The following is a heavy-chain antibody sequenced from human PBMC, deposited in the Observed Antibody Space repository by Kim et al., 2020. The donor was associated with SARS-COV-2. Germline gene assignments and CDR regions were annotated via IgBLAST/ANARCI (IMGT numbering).Heavy chain of an antibody. CDR1: GFTFSSYS. J-gene: IGHJ6*02. CDR3: ARDYTPIVVVPAANYYYGMYV. V-gene: IGHV3-21*01. CDR2: ISSSSSYI. Sequence: GGSLRLSCAASGFTFSSYSMNWVRQAPGKGLEWVSSISSSSSYIYYADSVKGRFTISRDNAKNSLYLQMNSLRAEDTAVYYCARDYTPIVVVPAANYYYGMYVWGQRTTVTVSS. D-gene: IGHD2-2*01.